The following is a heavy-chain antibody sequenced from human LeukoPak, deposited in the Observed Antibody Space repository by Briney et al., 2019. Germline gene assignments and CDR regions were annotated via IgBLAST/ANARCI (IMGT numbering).Heavy chain of an antibody. CDR3: ARRDTMIVVGYPGDYFDY. J-gene: IGHJ4*02. CDR1: GGSFSGYY. V-gene: IGHV4-34*01. Sequence: PSETLSLTCAVYGGSFSGYYWSWIRQPPGKGLEWIGEINHSGSTNYNPSLKSRVTISVDTSKNQFSLKLSSVTAADTAVYYCARRDTMIVVGYPGDYFDYWGQGTLVTVSS. D-gene: IGHD3-22*01. CDR2: INHSGST.